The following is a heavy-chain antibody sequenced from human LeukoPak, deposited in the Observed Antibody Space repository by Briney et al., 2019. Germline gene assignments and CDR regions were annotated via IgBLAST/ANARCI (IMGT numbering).Heavy chain of an antibody. V-gene: IGHV5-10-1*01. CDR3: ARPRHGIAAARTRSWFDP. Sequence: HGESLRISCKGSGYSFTRSWISWVRQMPGNALEWMGRLEPSDSYTNYSPSFQVHLTISADQSISTAYLQWSSLKASDTAMYYSARPRHGIAAARTRSWFDPWAHGSLVTVSS. J-gene: IGHJ5*02. CDR2: LEPSDSYT. D-gene: IGHD6-13*01. CDR1: GYSFTRSW.